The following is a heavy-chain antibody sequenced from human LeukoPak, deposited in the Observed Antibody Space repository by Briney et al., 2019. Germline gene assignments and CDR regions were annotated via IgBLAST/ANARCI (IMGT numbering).Heavy chain of an antibody. CDR2: IKQDGSEK. J-gene: IGHJ4*02. CDR3: ARDMPNYVWGSYRTSDIDY. D-gene: IGHD3-16*01. CDR1: GFTFSSYW. V-gene: IGHV3-7*01. Sequence: PGGSLRLSCAASGFTFSSYWMSWVRQAPGKGLEWVANIKQDGSEKYYVDSVKGRFTISRDNAKNSLYLQMNSLRAEDTAAYYCARDMPNYVWGSYRTSDIDYWGQGTLVTVSS.